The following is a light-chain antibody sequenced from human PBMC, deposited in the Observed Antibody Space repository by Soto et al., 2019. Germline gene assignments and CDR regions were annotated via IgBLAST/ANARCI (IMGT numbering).Light chain of an antibody. CDR2: KAS. CDR1: QSISSW. Sequence: DIQMTQSPSTLSASVGDRVTITCRASQSISSWLAWYQQKPGTAPKLLIYKASTLQTGVPSRFSGRGSGTEFTLTISSLQPDDLATYYCQQYNDDWTFGQGTKVEIK. J-gene: IGKJ1*01. CDR3: QQYNDDWT. V-gene: IGKV1-5*03.